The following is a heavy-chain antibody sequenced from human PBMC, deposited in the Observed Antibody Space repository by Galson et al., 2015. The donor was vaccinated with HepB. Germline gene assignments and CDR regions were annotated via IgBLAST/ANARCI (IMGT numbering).Heavy chain of an antibody. Sequence: KVSCKASPYTFTYGVTWVRQAPGQGLEFMGWISGYNDDTRYPERFQGRVTMTTHRSTNTAYMELRSLRPDDTAIYYCARGPTAVWSFDYWGQGTLVTVSS. J-gene: IGHJ4*02. CDR3: ARGPTAVWSFDY. CDR1: PYTFTYG. CDR2: ISGYNDDT. D-gene: IGHD2-21*02. V-gene: IGHV1-18*04.